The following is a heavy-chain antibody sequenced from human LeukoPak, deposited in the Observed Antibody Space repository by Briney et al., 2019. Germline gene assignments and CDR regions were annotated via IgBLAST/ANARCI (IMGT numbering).Heavy chain of an antibody. CDR3: AKESGHLDY. Sequence: GGSLRLSCAASGFTFSSYAMTWVRQAPGKGLEWVSVVSGSGGSTYYADSVKGRFTISRDNSKSTLYLQMNSLRGEDTAVYYCAKESGHLDYWGQGTLVTVSS. D-gene: IGHD5-12*01. J-gene: IGHJ4*02. CDR1: GFTFSSYA. CDR2: VSGSGGST. V-gene: IGHV3-23*01.